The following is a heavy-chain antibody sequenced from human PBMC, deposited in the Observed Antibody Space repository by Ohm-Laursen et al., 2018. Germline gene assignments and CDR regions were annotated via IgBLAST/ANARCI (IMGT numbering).Heavy chain of an antibody. V-gene: IGHV3-23*01. J-gene: IGHJ6*02. CDR2: ISGSGGST. CDR3: AAQWLEIYYYYGMDV. CDR1: GFTFSSYA. D-gene: IGHD6-19*01. Sequence: SLRLSCTAPGFTFSSYAMSWVRQAPGKGLEWVSAISGSGGSTYYADSVKGRFTISRDNSKNTLYLQMNSLRAEDTAVYYCAAQWLEIYYYYGMDVWGQGTAVTVSS.